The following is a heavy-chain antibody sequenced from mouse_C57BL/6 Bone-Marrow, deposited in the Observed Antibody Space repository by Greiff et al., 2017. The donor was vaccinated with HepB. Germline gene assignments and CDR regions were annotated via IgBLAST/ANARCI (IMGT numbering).Heavy chain of an antibody. D-gene: IGHD1-1*01. Sequence: EVQLQESGGGLVQPKGSLKLSCAASGFSFNTYAMNWVRQAPGKGLEWVARIRSKSNNYATYYADSVKDRFTISRDDSESMLYLQMNNLKTEDTAMYYCVRHSPLRYYAMDYWGQGTSVTVSS. CDR1: GFSFNTYA. V-gene: IGHV10-1*01. J-gene: IGHJ4*01. CDR2: IRSKSNNYAT. CDR3: VRHSPLRYYAMDY.